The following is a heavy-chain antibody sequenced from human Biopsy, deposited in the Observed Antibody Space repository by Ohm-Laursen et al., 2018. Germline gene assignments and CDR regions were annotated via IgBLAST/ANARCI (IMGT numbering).Heavy chain of an antibody. CDR3: ALGGGSYVNFDY. Sequence: TLSLTCAVSGGSISNYFCTGIRQPPGKGLEWIGYFRFEDRTSYNSSLKSRVTISADTSKNQFSLRLSSVTAADTAVYYCALGGGSYVNFDYWGQGTLVTVSS. CDR1: GGSISNYF. D-gene: IGHD1-26*01. CDR2: FRFEDRT. J-gene: IGHJ4*02. V-gene: IGHV4-59*01.